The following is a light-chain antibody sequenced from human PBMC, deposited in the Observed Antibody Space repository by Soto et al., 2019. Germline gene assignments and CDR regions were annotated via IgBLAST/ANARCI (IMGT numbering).Light chain of an antibody. Sequence: DIQMTQSPSTLSASVGDRVTVTCRASQSISDWLAWYQQKPGKAPKLLIYDASSLESGVPSRFSGSGSGTELTLTISSLQPDDFATYYCQQYNDYSRTFGQGTKVEI. CDR3: QQYNDYSRT. CDR1: QSISDW. J-gene: IGKJ1*01. V-gene: IGKV1-5*01. CDR2: DAS.